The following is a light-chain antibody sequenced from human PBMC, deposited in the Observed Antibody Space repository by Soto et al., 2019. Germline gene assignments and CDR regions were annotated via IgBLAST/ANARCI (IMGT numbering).Light chain of an antibody. CDR2: EVS. CDR3: SSYTSSSTLV. Sequence: QSALTQPASVSGSPGQSITISCTGTSSDVGSYNYVSWYQQHPGKAPKLMIYEVSNRPSGVSKRFSGSKSGNTASLTISGLQAEDEADYYCSSYTSSSTLVFGGGTKLTVL. CDR1: SSDVGSYNY. V-gene: IGLV2-14*01. J-gene: IGLJ2*01.